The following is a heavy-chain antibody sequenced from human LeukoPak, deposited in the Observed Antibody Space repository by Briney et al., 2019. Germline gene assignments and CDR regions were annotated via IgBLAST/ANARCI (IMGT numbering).Heavy chain of an antibody. V-gene: IGHV4-61*08. CDR1: GGSISSGGYY. CDR3: ARHKAAARRNNWFDP. Sequence: SETLSLTCTVSGGSISSGGYYWSWIRQPPGKGLEWIGEINHSGSTNYNPSLKSRVTISVDTSKNQFSLKLSSVTAADTAVYYCARHKAAARRNNWFDPWGQGTLVTVSS. CDR2: INHSGST. D-gene: IGHD6-6*01. J-gene: IGHJ5*02.